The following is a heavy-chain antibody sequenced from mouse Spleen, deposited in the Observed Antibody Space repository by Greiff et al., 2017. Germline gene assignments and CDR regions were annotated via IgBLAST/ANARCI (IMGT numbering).Heavy chain of an antibody. D-gene: IGHD1-1*01. CDR2: INSNGGST. V-gene: IGHV5-6-3*01. CDR1: GFTFSSYG. Sequence: EVKVVESGGGLVQPGGSLKLSCAASGFTFSSYGMSWVRQTPDKRLELVATINSNGGSTYYPDSVKGRFTISRDNAKNTLYLQMSSLKSEDTAMYYCARDRGSSYVYYFDYWGQGTTLTVSS. J-gene: IGHJ2*01. CDR3: ARDRGSSYVYYFDY.